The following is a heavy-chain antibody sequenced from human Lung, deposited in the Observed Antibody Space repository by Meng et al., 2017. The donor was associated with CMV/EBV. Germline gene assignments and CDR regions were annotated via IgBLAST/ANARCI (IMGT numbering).Heavy chain of an antibody. CDR1: GGPVSSGRYY. V-gene: IGHV4-61*03. Sequence: SETLSLTCTVSGGPVSSGRYYWNWIRQPPGKGLEWIGYIYHSGNTNYGPSLRYNPSLESRSIISSDTYKTHFALMLSSVTTADTAVYHCARSDYYSFFDYWGQGTLVTVSS. CDR2: IYHSGNT. CDR3: ARSDYYSFFDY. D-gene: IGHD3-3*01. J-gene: IGHJ4*02.